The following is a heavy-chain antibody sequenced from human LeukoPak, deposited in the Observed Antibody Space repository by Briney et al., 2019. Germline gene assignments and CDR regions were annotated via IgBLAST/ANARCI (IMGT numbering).Heavy chain of an antibody. D-gene: IGHD2-2*01. CDR1: GYTFTSYG. Sequence: EASVMVCCRASGYTFTSYGISWVRQAPGQGLEWMGWISAYNGNTNYAQKLQGRVTMTTDTSTSTAYMELRSLRSDDTAVYYCARVSTSCYEFDYWGQGTLVTVSS. J-gene: IGHJ4*02. V-gene: IGHV1-18*04. CDR3: ARVSTSCYEFDY. CDR2: ISAYNGNT.